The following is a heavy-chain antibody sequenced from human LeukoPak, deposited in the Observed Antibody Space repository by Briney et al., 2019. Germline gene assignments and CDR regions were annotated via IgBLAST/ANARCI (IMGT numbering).Heavy chain of an antibody. V-gene: IGHV4-34*01. CDR1: GGSFSGYY. CDR3: ARRRVVVVAATVPSLKRYWYFDL. CDR2: INHIGST. D-gene: IGHD2-15*01. Sequence: SETLSLTCAVYGGSFSGYYWSWIRQPPGKGLEWIGEINHIGSTHNNPSLKSRVTISVDTSKNQFSLNLSSVTAADTAVYYCARRRVVVVAATVPSLKRYWYFDLWGRGTLVTVSS. J-gene: IGHJ2*01.